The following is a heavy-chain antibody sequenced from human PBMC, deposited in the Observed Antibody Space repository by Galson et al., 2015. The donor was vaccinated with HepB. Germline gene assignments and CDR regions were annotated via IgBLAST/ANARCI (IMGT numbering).Heavy chain of an antibody. J-gene: IGHJ4*02. Sequence: SLRLSCAASGFTFSSYAMHWVRQAPGKGLEWVAVISYDGSNKYYADSVKGRFTISRDNSTNTLYLQMNSLRAEDTAVYYCAREGGSYPGLPDYWGQGTLVTVSS. D-gene: IGHD1-26*01. V-gene: IGHV3-30*04. CDR1: GFTFSSYA. CDR2: ISYDGSNK. CDR3: AREGGSYPGLPDY.